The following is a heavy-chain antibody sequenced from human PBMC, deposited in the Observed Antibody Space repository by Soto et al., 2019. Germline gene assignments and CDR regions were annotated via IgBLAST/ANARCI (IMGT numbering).Heavy chain of an antibody. D-gene: IGHD6-6*01. V-gene: IGHV1-2*04. CDR1: GYTFTGYY. CDR3: ARAGAQLYRGVFYYYMDV. CDR2: INPNSGGT. Sequence: ASVKVSCKASGYTFTGYYMHWVRQAPGQGLEWMGWINPNSGGTNYAQKFQGWVTMTRDTSISTAYMELSRLRSDDTAVYYCARAGAQLYRGVFYYYMDVWGKGTTVTVSS. J-gene: IGHJ6*03.